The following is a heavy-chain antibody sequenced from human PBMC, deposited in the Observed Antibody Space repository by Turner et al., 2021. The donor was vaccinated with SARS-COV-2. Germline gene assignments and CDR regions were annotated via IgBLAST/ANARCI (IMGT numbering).Heavy chain of an antibody. Sequence: HVQLVQSGAEVKKPGASVNVSCMASGYTFTDYIIHWVRQAPGQGLEWMGWINHNGATSYAQRFQGSFIMTRDTSISTAYMDLSRLISDDTALYYCARGLAAGTSWFDPWGQGTLVTVSS. CDR1: GYTFTDYI. D-gene: IGHD1-1*01. V-gene: IGHV1-2*02. CDR2: INHNGAT. J-gene: IGHJ5*02. CDR3: ARGLAAGTSWFDP.